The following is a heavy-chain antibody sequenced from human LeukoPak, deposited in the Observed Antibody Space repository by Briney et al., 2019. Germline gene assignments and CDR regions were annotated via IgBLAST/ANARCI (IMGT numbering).Heavy chain of an antibody. CDR2: INWNGGRT. CDR1: GFTFNDYG. J-gene: IGHJ6*03. Sequence: GGSLRLSCAASGFTFNDYGMSWVRQAPGKGLEWVSGINWNGGRTGYADSMKGRFTISRDNAKNSLYLQMNSLRAEDTAIYYYARDPYNGNYGDSYYYYMDVWGKGTTVTISS. V-gene: IGHV3-20*04. CDR3: ARDPYNGNYGDSYYYYMDV. D-gene: IGHD1-26*01.